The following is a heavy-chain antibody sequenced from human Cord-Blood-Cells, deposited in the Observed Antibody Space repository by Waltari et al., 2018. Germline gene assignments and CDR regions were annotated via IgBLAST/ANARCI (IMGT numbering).Heavy chain of an antibody. Sequence: QVQLVESGGGVVQPGRSLRLSCAASGFTFSSYAMHWVRQAPGKGLEWVAVISYDGSNKYYTDSVKGRFTISRDNSKNTLYLQMNSLRAEDTAVYYCARGYSSSWYAFDIWGQGTMVTVSS. D-gene: IGHD6-13*01. CDR3: ARGYSSSWYAFDI. J-gene: IGHJ3*02. CDR2: ISYDGSNK. V-gene: IGHV3-30-3*01. CDR1: GFTFSSYA.